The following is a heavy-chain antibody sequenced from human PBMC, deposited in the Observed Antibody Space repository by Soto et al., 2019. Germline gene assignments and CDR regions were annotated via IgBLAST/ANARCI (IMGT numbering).Heavy chain of an antibody. D-gene: IGHD3-3*01. V-gene: IGHV1-46*01. CDR3: ARESEPYDFWSGYSLTKLYYYYGMDV. CDR2: INPSGGST. CDR1: GYTFTSYY. J-gene: IGHJ6*02. Sequence: ASVKVSCKASGYTFTSYYMHWVRQAPGQGLEWMGIINPSGGSTSYAQKFQGRVTMTRDTSTSTVYMELSSLRSEDTAVYYCARESEPYDFWSGYSLTKLYYYYGMDVWGQGTTVTVSS.